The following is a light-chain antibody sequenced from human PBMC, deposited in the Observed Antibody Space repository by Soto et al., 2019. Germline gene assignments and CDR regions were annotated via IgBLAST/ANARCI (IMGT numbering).Light chain of an antibody. J-gene: IGKJ2*01. CDR3: QQYDNLFS. CDR2: DAS. Sequence: DIQITQSPSSLSASVGDRVTIPCQASQDIRDSLNWYQQRPGKAPKLLIYDASNLQTGVPSRFSGSGSGTHFTLTISSLQPEDIATYYCQQYDNLFSFGQGTKVDIK. CDR1: QDIRDS. V-gene: IGKV1-33*01.